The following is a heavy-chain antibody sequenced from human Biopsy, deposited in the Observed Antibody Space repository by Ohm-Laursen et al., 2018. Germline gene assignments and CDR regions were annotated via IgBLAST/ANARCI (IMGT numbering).Heavy chain of an antibody. CDR2: MNQDGSEE. D-gene: IGHD6-13*01. Sequence: GSLRLSCAAYGFIFSRYWMNWVRQTPEKGLEWVANMNQDGSEEHYVDSVKGRFTISRDNSKSSLYLQMNSLRDEDTAVYYCARGPSGTAAGRFASWGQGTLVTVSS. CDR1: GFIFSRYW. V-gene: IGHV3-7*04. CDR3: ARGPSGTAAGRFAS. J-gene: IGHJ4*02.